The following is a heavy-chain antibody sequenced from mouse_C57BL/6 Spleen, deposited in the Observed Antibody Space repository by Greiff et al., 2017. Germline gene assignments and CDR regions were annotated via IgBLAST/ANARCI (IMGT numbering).Heavy chain of an antibody. CDR3: ASHYYGGSYVGY. D-gene: IGHD1-1*01. Sequence: EVHLVESGGGLVKPGGSLKLSCAASGFTFSSYTMSWVRQTPEKRLEWVATISGGGGNTYYPDSVKGRFTISRDNAKNTLYLQMSSLRSEDTALYYCASHYYGGSYVGYWGQGTTLTVSS. J-gene: IGHJ2*01. CDR2: ISGGGGNT. CDR1: GFTFSSYT. V-gene: IGHV5-9*01.